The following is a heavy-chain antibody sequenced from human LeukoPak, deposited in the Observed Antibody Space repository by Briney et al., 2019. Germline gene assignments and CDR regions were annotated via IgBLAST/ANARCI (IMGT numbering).Heavy chain of an antibody. J-gene: IGHJ4*02. CDR1: GFTLSSYE. D-gene: IGHD1-26*01. CDR2: ISSSGSTI. CDR3: ARVPLWSVWEDFDY. V-gene: IGHV3-48*03. Sequence: PRGSLRLSCSASGFTLSSYEMNSVRQAPGNGLEWVSSISSSGSTIYYAECVKGRFHNSRDNAKNSRYLRMNSLRAEDTAVYYCARVPLWSVWEDFDYWGQGTLVTVSS.